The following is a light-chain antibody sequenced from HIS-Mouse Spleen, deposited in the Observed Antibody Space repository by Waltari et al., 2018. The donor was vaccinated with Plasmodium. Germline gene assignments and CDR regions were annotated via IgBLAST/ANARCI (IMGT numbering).Light chain of an antibody. CDR2: AAS. CDR1: QSISSY. CDR3: QQSYSTWT. V-gene: IGKV1-39*01. Sequence: DIQITPSPSSLSASVGDRVTITCRASQSISSYLNLYQQKPGKAPQLLIYAASSLQSGVPSRFSRSGSGTDFTLTISSLRPEDYATYYCQQSYSTWTFGQGTTVEIK. J-gene: IGKJ1*01.